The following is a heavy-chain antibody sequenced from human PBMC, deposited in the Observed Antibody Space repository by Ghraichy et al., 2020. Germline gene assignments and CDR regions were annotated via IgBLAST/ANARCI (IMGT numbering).Heavy chain of an antibody. V-gene: IGHV4-38-2*02. CDR1: GDSISDGFS. CDR3: ARDWGAKNWFGP. CDR2: IGHTGTA. D-gene: IGHD3-16*01. J-gene: IGHJ5*02. Sequence: SETLSLNCSVSGDSISDGFSWGWIRQSPGKGMEWIGSIGHTGTAYYNPSLKSRVSMSLDTSKNQFSLNVRSVTAADTAVYYCARDWGAKNWFGPWGQGTLITVSS.